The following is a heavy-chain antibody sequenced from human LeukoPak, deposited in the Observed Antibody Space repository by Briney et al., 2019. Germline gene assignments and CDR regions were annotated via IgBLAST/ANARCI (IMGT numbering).Heavy chain of an antibody. CDR1: GGSISSYY. D-gene: IGHD3-10*01. V-gene: IGHV4-4*07. CDR3: ARVTYGSGTYGAFDY. Sequence: SETLSLTCTVSGGSISSYYWSWIRQPAGKGLEWIGRIYTSGSTNYNPSLKSRVTMSVDTSKNQFSLKLGSVTAADTAVYYCARVTYGSGTYGAFDYWGQGTLVTVSS. J-gene: IGHJ4*02. CDR2: IYTSGST.